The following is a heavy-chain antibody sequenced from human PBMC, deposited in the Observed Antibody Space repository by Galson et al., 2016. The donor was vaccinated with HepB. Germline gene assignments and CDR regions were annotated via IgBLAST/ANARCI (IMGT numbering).Heavy chain of an antibody. V-gene: IGHV4-4*02. J-gene: IGHJ6*03. CDR3: ARGAYYEFWSDSNYMDV. D-gene: IGHD3-3*01. CDR2: IHHSGRI. Sequence: KGLEWIGEIHHSGRINYNPSLKSRVTISVDKSKNQFSLKVNSVTAADTAVYYCARGAYYEFWSDSNYMDVWGKGTTVTVSS.